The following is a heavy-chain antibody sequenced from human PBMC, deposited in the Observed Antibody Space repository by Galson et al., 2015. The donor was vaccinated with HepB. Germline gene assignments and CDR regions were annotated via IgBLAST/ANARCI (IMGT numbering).Heavy chain of an antibody. V-gene: IGHV1-8*01. D-gene: IGHD4-17*01. Sequence: SVKVSCKASGYTFTSYDINWVRQATGQGLEWMGWMNPNSGNTGYAQKFQGRVTMTRNTSISTAYMELSSLRSEDTAVYYCAKDVEDYGNYYAYYGMDVWCQGTTVTASS. J-gene: IGHJ6*02. CDR1: GYTFTSYD. CDR3: AKDVEDYGNYYAYYGMDV. CDR2: MNPNSGNT.